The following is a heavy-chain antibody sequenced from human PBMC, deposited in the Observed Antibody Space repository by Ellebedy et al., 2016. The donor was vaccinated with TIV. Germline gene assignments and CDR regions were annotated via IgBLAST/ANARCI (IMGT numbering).Heavy chain of an antibody. J-gene: IGHJ4*02. CDR1: GFTFSSYW. D-gene: IGHD7-27*01. V-gene: IGHV3-74*01. CDR3: ARDHPLGIENFDY. Sequence: GESLKISCAASGFTFSSYWMHWVRQAPGKGLVWVSRINSDGSSTSYVDPVKGRFTISRDNAKNTLYLQMNSLRAEDTAVYYCARDHPLGIENFDYWGQGTLVTVSS. CDR2: INSDGSST.